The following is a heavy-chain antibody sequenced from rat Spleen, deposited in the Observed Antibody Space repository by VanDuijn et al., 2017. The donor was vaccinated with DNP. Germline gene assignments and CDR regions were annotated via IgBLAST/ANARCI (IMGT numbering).Heavy chain of an antibody. V-gene: IGHV5S10*01. D-gene: IGHD5-1*01. CDR2: IVFDGTKT. CDR1: GFTFNNYW. Sequence: EVQLVESGGGSVQPGRSLKVSCVVSGFTFNNYWMTWVRQAPKMGLEWVATIVFDGTKTYYRDSVKGRFTISRDNTKNTLYLQMNSLRSEDTATYYCVRVNWVPDYWGQGVMVTVSP. J-gene: IGHJ2*01. CDR3: VRVNWVPDY.